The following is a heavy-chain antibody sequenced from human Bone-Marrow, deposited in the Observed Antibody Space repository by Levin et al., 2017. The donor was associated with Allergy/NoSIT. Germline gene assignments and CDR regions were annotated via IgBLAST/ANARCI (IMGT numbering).Heavy chain of an antibody. Sequence: GESLMISCAASGFTFNDYTMHWVRQAPQRGLEWVSLISWDASTTYYADSVRGRFTISRDNSKNALYLQMNSLTTEDTALYYCAKDLSPRIAVTGNIEYWGQGTLVTVSS. V-gene: IGHV3-43*01. CDR1: GFTFNDYT. CDR2: ISWDASTT. CDR3: AKDLSPRIAVTGNIEY. D-gene: IGHD6-19*01. J-gene: IGHJ4*02.